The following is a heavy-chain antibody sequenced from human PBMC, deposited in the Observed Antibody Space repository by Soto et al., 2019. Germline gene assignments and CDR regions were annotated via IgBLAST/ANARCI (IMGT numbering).Heavy chain of an antibody. V-gene: IGHV4-30-4*01. Sequence: PSETRSLTCSVSGDSLYTVDYFWAWIRKPPGQALEDIGYIYKSATTYYNPSFESRVAISLDKSKSQFSPNETSVPAADTAVYFCCRWRLWLSGRCLPPWFVPLGQGALGTRPS. CDR2: IYKSATT. J-gene: IGHJ5*02. CDR3: CRWRLWLSGRCLPPWFVP. D-gene: IGHD3-16*01. CDR1: GDSLYTVDYF.